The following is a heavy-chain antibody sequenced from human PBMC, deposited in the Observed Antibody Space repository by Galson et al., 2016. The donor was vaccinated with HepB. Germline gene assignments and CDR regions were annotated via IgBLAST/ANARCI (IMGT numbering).Heavy chain of an antibody. D-gene: IGHD2-2*02. V-gene: IGHV4-4*02. CDR3: AKDEGFYNGMDF. J-gene: IGHJ6*02. CDR1: GGSISTNSW. CDR2: IYHSGDT. Sequence: ETLSLTCAVSGGSISTNSWWHWVRQSPGKGLEWIGEIYHSGDTNYNPSLKGRVTISLDRSKNQFSLRLNSVIAADTAVYYCAKDEGFYNGMDFWGQGTTVTVSS.